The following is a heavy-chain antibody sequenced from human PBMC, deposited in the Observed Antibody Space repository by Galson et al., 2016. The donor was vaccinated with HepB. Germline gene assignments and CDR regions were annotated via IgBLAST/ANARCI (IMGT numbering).Heavy chain of an antibody. CDR1: GGSLSGPY. CDR2: VNDSGTT. D-gene: IGHD3-3*01. V-gene: IGHV4-34*04. J-gene: IGHJ5*02. CDR3: AGRHYFDFWNTAYAERNVWFDP. Sequence: SETLSLTCAVHGGSLSGPYWSWIRQAPGKGLEWIGEVNDSGTTKVTPSLKSRATMSADTSRNQFSLELRSVTAADTAVYFCAGRHYFDFWNTAYAERNVWFDPWGPGVLVTVSS.